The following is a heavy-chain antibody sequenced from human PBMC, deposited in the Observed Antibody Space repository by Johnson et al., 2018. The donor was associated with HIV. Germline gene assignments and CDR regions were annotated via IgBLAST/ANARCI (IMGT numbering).Heavy chain of an antibody. V-gene: IGHV3-64*04. CDR3: ARDEPYNLNAFDI. CDR1: GFTFSNYP. Sequence: QVQLVESGGGLVQPGGSLRLSCVASGFTFSNYPMHWVRQAPGRGLEYVSRVTNNGDSTYYVNAVKGRFTISRDNSKNTLYLQMNSLRAEDAAVYYCARDEPYNLNAFDIWGQGTMVTVSS. D-gene: IGHD5-24*01. CDR2: VTNNGDST. J-gene: IGHJ3*02.